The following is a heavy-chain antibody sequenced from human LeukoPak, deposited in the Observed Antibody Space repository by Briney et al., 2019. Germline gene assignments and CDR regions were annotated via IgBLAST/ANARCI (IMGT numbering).Heavy chain of an antibody. CDR2: ISYDGNNK. CDR3: ARGPLGYCSGSTCSNFDY. V-gene: IGHV3-30-3*01. J-gene: IGHJ4*02. D-gene: IGHD2-15*01. CDR1: GFTFSSYA. Sequence: GGSLRLSCAASGFTFSSYAMHWARQAPGKGLEWVAVISYDGNNKYYADSVKGRFTISRDNSKNTLYLQMNSLRAEDTAVYSCARGPLGYCSGSTCSNFDYWGQGTLVTVSS.